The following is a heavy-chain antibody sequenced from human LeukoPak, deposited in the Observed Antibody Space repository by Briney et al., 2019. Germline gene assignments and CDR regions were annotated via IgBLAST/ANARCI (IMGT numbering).Heavy chain of an antibody. D-gene: IGHD3-10*01. CDR3: ARVYMGPDY. J-gene: IGHJ4*02. CDR2: INPNSGGT. CDR1: GYTFTGYY. Sequence: GASVKVSCKASGYTFTGYYVHWVRQAPGQGLEWMGWINPNSGGTNYAQKFQDRVTMTRDTSISTVYMDVSRLRSDDTAVYYCARVYMGPDYWGQGTLVTVSS. V-gene: IGHV1-2*02.